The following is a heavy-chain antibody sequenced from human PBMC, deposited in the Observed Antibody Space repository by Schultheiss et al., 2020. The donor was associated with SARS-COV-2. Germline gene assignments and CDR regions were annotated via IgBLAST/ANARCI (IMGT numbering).Heavy chain of an antibody. Sequence: GGSLRLSCVASGFTFSSYGMHWVRRAPGKGLEWVAVISYDGSNKYYADSVKGRFTISRDNSKNTLYLQMNSLRAEDTAVYYCAKGEFSITGTYGMDVWGQGTTVTVSS. CDR3: AKGEFSITGTYGMDV. CDR1: GFTFSSYG. V-gene: IGHV3-30*18. J-gene: IGHJ6*02. D-gene: IGHD1-20*01. CDR2: ISYDGSNK.